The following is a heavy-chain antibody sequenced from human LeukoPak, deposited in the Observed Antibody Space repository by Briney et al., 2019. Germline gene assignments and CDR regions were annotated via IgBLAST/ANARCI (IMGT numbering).Heavy chain of an antibody. CDR2: ISSSGSTI. D-gene: IGHD4-17*01. CDR1: GFTFSDYY. Sequence: GGSLRLSCAASGFTFSDYYMSWIRQAPGKGLEWVSYISSSGSTIYYADSVKGRFTISRDNAKNSLYLQMNSLRAEDTAVYYCARPYDYGDYGTFDPWGQGTLVTVSS. J-gene: IGHJ5*02. V-gene: IGHV3-11*01. CDR3: ARPYDYGDYGTFDP.